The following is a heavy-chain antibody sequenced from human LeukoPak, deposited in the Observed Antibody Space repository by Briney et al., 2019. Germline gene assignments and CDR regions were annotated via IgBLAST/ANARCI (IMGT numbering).Heavy chain of an antibody. CDR1: GGSISSSSYY. CDR3: ARLTGEFSHVAAAGVDY. J-gene: IGHJ4*02. V-gene: IGHV4-39*01. Sequence: SETLSLTCTVSGGSISSSSYYWGWIRQPPGKGLEWIGSIYYSGSTYYNPSLKSRVTISVDTSKNQFSLKPSSVTAADTAVYYCARLTGEFSHVAAAGVDYWGQGTLVTVSS. D-gene: IGHD6-13*01. CDR2: IYYSGST.